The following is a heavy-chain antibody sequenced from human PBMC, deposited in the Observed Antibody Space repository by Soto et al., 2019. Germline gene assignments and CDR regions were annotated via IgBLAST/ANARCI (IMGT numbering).Heavy chain of an antibody. CDR3: ARPIAAAGISWFDP. CDR2: INSDGSST. Sequence: GGSLRLSCAASGFTFSSYWMHWVRQAPGKGLVWVSRINSDGSSTSYAESVKGRFTISRDNAKKTLYLQINSLRAEDTDVYNSARPIAAAGISWFDPWGQGTLVTVSS. CDR1: GFTFSSYW. J-gene: IGHJ5*02. D-gene: IGHD6-13*01. V-gene: IGHV3-74*01.